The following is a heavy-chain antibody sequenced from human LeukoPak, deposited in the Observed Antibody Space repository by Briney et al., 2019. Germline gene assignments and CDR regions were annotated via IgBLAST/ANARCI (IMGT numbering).Heavy chain of an antibody. V-gene: IGHV4-4*07. J-gene: IGHJ4*02. CDR3: ARHGGYDLVLDY. CDR1: GASISTYY. CDR2: IFTGGST. Sequence: SETLSLTCTVSGASISTYYWSWIRQPVGKGLEWIGRIFTGGSTIQNPSLKSRVTMSQDTYRNEFSLLLNSVTAADTAVYYCARHGGYDLVLDYWGQGTLVTVSS. D-gene: IGHD5-12*01.